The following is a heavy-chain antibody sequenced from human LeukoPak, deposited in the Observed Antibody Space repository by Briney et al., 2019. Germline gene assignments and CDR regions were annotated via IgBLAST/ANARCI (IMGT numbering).Heavy chain of an antibody. J-gene: IGHJ1*01. V-gene: IGHV3-74*01. CDR1: GFTFSSYW. Sequence: GGSLRLSCAASGFTFSSYWMHWVRQVPGKGLVWVSSINSDGSSTSYADSVKGRFTISRDNAKNTLHLQMNSLGVDDTAVYYCGTYSINNAREFQYWGQGTLVTVPS. CDR3: GTYSINNAREFQY. D-gene: IGHD4-11*01. CDR2: INSDGSST.